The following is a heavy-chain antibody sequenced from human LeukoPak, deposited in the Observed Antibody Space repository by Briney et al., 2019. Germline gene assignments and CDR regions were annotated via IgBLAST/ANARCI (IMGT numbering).Heavy chain of an antibody. CDR3: ARWGPGAFDI. Sequence: PSETLSLTCTVSGGSVRTGGNYWTWIRQYPGKGLEWIGHIYYTGSTAYNPSLKSRVSISLDTSKNQFSLKLTSVTAADTAVYYCARWGPGAFDIWGQGTMVTVSS. CDR2: IYYTGST. V-gene: IGHV4-31*03. CDR1: GGSVRTGGNY. J-gene: IGHJ3*02. D-gene: IGHD3-10*01.